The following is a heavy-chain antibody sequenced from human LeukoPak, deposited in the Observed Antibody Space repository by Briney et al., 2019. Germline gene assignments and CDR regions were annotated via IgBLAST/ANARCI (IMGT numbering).Heavy chain of an antibody. CDR2: ISSSSSTI. V-gene: IGHV3-48*01. J-gene: IGHJ3*02. CDR3: ARDPQEYYDSSGAFDI. Sequence: GGSLRLSCAASGFTFSSYSMNWVRQAPGKGLEWVSYISSSSSTIYYADSVKGRFTISRDNAKNSLYLQMNSLRAEDTAVYYCARDPQEYYDSSGAFDIWGQGTMVTVSS. CDR1: GFTFSSYS. D-gene: IGHD3-22*01.